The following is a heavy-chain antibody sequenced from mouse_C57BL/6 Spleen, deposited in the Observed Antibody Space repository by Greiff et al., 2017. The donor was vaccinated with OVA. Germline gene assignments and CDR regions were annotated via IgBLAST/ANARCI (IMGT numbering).Heavy chain of an antibody. D-gene: IGHD1-1*01. CDR3: ARRDYYYVSSYWYFDV. J-gene: IGHJ1*03. CDR2: ILPGSGST. V-gene: IGHV1-9*01. CDR1: GYTFTGYW. Sequence: QVQLQQSGAELMKPGASVKLSCKATGYTFTGYWIEWVKQRPGHGLEWIGEILPGSGSTNYNEKFKGKATFTADTSYNTAYMQLSRLTSEDSAIEYCARRDYYYVSSYWYFDVWGTGTTVTVSS.